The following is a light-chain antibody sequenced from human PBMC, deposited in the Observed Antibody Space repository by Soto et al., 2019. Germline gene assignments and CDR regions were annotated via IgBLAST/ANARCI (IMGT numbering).Light chain of an antibody. CDR1: QSISNS. CDR2: TAS. CDR3: QQSYSTPIT. V-gene: IGKV1-39*01. J-gene: IGKJ5*01. Sequence: DIQITQSPSSLSASVGDRVTITCRASQSISNSLNWYQQKPGKAPELLIYTASSLQSGVPSRFSGSGSGTDFTLTISSLQPEDFATYYCQQSYSTPITFGQGTRLEIK.